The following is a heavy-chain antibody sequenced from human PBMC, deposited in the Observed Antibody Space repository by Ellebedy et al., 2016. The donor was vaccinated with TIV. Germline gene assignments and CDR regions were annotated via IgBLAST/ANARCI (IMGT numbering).Heavy chain of an antibody. CDR3: ATDGSYGDYRSPAHAFEI. CDR1: GFSFRSYW. CDR2: INQDGSQK. Sequence: GGSLRLSCATSGFSFRSYWMSWVRQAPGKGLEWVANINQDGSQKYNVDSVKGRFTISRDNAKNSPYLQMNSLRVEETAVYYFATDGSYGDYRSPAHAFEIWGQGTMVAVSS. V-gene: IGHV3-7*01. D-gene: IGHD4-17*01. J-gene: IGHJ3*02.